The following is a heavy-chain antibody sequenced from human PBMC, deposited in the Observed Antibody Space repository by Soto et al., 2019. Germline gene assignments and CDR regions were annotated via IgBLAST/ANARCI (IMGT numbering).Heavy chain of an antibody. CDR2: IWSDGSNK. J-gene: IGHJ4*02. V-gene: IGHV3-33*06. D-gene: IGHD6-25*01. CDR1: GFTFDDYG. CDR3: AKPIGGYNFYYFDY. Sequence: GSLRLSCAASGFTFDDYGMHWVRQAPGKGLEWVAVIWSDGSNKYYADSVKGRFTISRDNSKNTLYLQMNSLRAEDTAVYYCAKPIGGYNFYYFDYWGQGTLVTVSS.